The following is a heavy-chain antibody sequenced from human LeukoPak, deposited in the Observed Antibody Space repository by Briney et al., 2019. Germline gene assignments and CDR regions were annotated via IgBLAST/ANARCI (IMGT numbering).Heavy chain of an antibody. J-gene: IGHJ4*02. CDR1: GGSFSGYY. CDR3: AKDGRTYCSSTSCYWVYFDY. Sequence: SETLSLTCAVYGGSFSGYYWSWIRQPPGKGLEWIGEISHSGSTNYNPSLKSRVTISVDTSKNQFSLKLSSVTAADTAVYYCAKDGRTYCSSTSCYWVYFDYWGQGTLVTVSS. V-gene: IGHV4-34*01. D-gene: IGHD2-2*01. CDR2: ISHSGST.